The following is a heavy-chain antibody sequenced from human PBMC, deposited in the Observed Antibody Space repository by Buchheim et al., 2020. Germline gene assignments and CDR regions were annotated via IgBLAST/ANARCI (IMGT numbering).Heavy chain of an antibody. CDR3: ARDRNDFWSGYYTGIEFDY. CDR1: GFTFSSYW. V-gene: IGHV3-7*01. CDR2: IKPDASDK. Sequence: EVQLVESGGGLVQPGGSLRLSCAASGFTFSSYWMSWVRQAPGKGLEWVANIKPDASDKYYVDSVKGRFTISRDNAKNSLYLQMNSLRAEDTAVYYCARDRNDFWSGYYTGIEFDYWGQGTL. D-gene: IGHD3-3*01. J-gene: IGHJ4*02.